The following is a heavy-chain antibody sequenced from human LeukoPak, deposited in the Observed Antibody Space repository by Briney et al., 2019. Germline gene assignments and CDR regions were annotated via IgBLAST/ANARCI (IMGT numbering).Heavy chain of an antibody. CDR2: VDAGATST. CDR1: GFPVTKYE. V-gene: IGHV3-48*03. D-gene: IGHD2-21*02. Sequence: GGSLRLSCAASGFPVTKYEIHWVRQAPGKGLEWISYVDAGATSTNYADSVWGRFTLSRDNAQNSVHLQMNSLRDEDTAVYYCGRGRLPRSTNYFDSWGQGALVTVSS. J-gene: IGHJ4*02. CDR3: GRGRLPRSTNYFDS.